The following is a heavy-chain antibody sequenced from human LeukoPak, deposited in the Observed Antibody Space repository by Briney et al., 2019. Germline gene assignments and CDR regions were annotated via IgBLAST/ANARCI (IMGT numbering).Heavy chain of an antibody. V-gene: IGHV3-30*02. Sequence: PGGSLRLSCAASGFTFSSYGMHWVRQAPGKGLEWVAFIRYDGSNKHYADSVKGRFTISRDNSKNTLYLQMNSLRAEDTAVYYCAGGVGRFLEWLLPHYYYYYIDVWGKGTTVTVSS. CDR2: IRYDGSNK. CDR1: GFTFSSYG. CDR3: AGGVGRFLEWLLPHYYYYYIDV. J-gene: IGHJ6*03. D-gene: IGHD3-3*01.